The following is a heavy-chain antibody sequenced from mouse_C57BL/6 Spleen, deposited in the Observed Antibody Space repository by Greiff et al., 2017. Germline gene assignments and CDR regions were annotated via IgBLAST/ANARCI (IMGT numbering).Heavy chain of an antibody. CDR1: GFTFSDYY. V-gene: IGHV5-16*01. D-gene: IGHD1-1*01. Sequence: EVQVVESEGGLVQPGSSMKLSCTASGFTFSDYYMAWVRQVPEKGLEWVANINYDGSSTYYLDSLKSRFIISRDNAKNILYLQMSSLKSEDTATYYCARDRGYYYGSSHWYFDVWGTGTTVTVSS. CDR2: INYDGSST. J-gene: IGHJ1*03. CDR3: ARDRGYYYGSSHWYFDV.